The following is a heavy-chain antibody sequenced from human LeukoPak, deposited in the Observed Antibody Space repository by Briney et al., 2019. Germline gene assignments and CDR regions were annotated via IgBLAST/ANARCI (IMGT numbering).Heavy chain of an antibody. Sequence: PSQTLSLTCTVSGGSISSGGYSWSWLRQPPGKGLEWIGEINHSGSTNYNPSLKSRVTISVDTSKNQFSLKLSSVTAADTAVYYCASRGVVVITTFDYWGQGTLVTVSS. CDR2: INHSGST. J-gene: IGHJ4*02. CDR1: GGSISSGGYS. D-gene: IGHD3-22*01. V-gene: IGHV4-30-2*01. CDR3: ASRGVVVITTFDY.